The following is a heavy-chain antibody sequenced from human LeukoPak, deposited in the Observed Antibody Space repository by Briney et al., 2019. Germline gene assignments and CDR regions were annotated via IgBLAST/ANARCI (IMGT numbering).Heavy chain of an antibody. CDR3: VKHLGYCSDGNCYFDY. D-gene: IGHD2-15*01. CDR2: ISDGGGAT. J-gene: IGHJ4*02. V-gene: IGHV3-23*01. Sequence: PGRSLRLSCPASGFSFSTYALDWVRQAPGKGLEWVSAISDGGGATYYADSVKGRFTISRDNSKNTLYLQMNSLRVEDTAVYYCVKHLGYCSDGNCYFDYWGQGTPVTVSS. CDR1: GFSFSTYA.